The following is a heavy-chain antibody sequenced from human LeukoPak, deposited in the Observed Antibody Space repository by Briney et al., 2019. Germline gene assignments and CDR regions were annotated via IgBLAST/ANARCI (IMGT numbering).Heavy chain of an antibody. CDR3: ARSWARLGYFDY. V-gene: IGHV4-59*08. J-gene: IGHJ4*02. Sequence: SETLSLTCTVSGGSISSYYWSWIRQPPGKGLEWIGYIYYSGSTNYNPSLKSRVTISVDTSENQFSLKLSSVTAADTAVYYCARSWARLGYFDYWGQGTLVTVSS. CDR2: IYYSGST. CDR1: GGSISSYY. D-gene: IGHD7-27*01.